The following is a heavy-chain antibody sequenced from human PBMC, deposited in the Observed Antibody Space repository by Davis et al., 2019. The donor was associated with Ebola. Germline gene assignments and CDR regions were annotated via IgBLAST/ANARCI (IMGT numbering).Heavy chain of an antibody. CDR3: ARRGGYCSGGSCYATWFDY. D-gene: IGHD2-15*01. Sequence: GASLKISCKGSGYSFTSYWIGWVRQMPGKGLEWMGIIYPGDSDTRYSPSVQGQVTISADTSISTAYLQCSSMKASDTAMYYCARRGGYCSGGSCYATWFDYWGQGTLVTVSS. CDR1: GYSFTSYW. CDR2: IYPGDSDT. J-gene: IGHJ4*02. V-gene: IGHV5-51*01.